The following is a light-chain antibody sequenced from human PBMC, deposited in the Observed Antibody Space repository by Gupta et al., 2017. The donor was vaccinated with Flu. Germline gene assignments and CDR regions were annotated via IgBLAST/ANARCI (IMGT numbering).Light chain of an antibody. CDR3: QQRSNWPPT. J-gene: IGKJ1*01. Sequence: PAPLSLSPGKRATLSCRASQSVSSYLAWYQQKPGQAPRLLIYDASNSATGIPARFSGSGSGTDFTLTISSLEPEDFAVYYCQQRSNWPPTFGQGTKVEIK. CDR2: DAS. CDR1: QSVSSY. V-gene: IGKV3-11*01.